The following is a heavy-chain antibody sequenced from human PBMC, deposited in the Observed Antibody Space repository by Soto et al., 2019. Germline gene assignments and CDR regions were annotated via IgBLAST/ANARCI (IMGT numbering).Heavy chain of an antibody. Sequence: SETLSLTCTVSGGSISSYYWSWIRQPPGKGLEWIGYIYYSGSTNYNPSLKGRVTISVDTSKNQFSLKLSSVTAADTAVYYCARERRTRRLGMDVWGQGTTVTVSS. J-gene: IGHJ6*02. CDR2: IYYSGST. CDR3: ARERRTRRLGMDV. V-gene: IGHV4-59*01. CDR1: GGSISSYY.